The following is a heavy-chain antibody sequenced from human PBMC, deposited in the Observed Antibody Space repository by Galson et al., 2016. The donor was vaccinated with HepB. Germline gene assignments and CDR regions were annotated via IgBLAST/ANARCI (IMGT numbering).Heavy chain of an antibody. CDR3: AHTTVTKGFDY. CDR1: GFSLSTAGVA. V-gene: IGHV2-5*02. J-gene: IGHJ4*02. CDR2: LYWDDDK. D-gene: IGHD4-17*01. Sequence: PALVKPTQTLTLTCTFSGFSLSTAGVAVGWIRQPPGKALEWLALLYWDDDKRYSPSLQTRLTLAKDTSKNQVVLTMTNMDHVDTAPYYCAHTTVTKGFDYWGQGTLVTVSS.